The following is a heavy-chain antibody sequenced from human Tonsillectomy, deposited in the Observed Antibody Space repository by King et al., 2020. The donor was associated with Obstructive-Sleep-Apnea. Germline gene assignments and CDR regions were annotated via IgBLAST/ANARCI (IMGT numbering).Heavy chain of an antibody. CDR2: IYSGGST. J-gene: IGHJ4*02. D-gene: IGHD3-10*01. CDR3: ARPYYYYGSGSYTH. CDR1: GFTVSSNY. V-gene: IGHV3-66*01. Sequence: VQLVESGGGLVQPGGSLRLSCAASGFTVSSNYMSLVRQAPGKGLEWGSVIYSGGSTYYADSVKGRFTISRDNSKNTLYLQMNGLKAEDTAVYYCARPYYYYGSGSYTHWGQGTLVTVSS.